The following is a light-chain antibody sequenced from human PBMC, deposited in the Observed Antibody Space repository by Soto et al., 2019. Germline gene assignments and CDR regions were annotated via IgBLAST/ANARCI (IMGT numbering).Light chain of an antibody. CDR2: DAS. CDR3: QQRSNWPPTWT. J-gene: IGKJ1*01. Sequence: IVLTQSPATLSLSPGERAALSCGASQSVSSYLAWYQHKPGQAPRLLIYDASKRATGIPARFSGSGSGTDFTLTISRLEPEDFAVYYCQQRSNWPPTWTFDQGTRVEIK. V-gene: IGKV3-11*01. CDR1: QSVSSY.